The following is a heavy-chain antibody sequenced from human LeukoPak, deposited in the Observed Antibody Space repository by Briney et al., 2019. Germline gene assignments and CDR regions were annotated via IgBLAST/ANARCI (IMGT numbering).Heavy chain of an antibody. CDR2: ISSYNGNT. D-gene: IGHD5-12*01. Sequence: ASVKVSCKASGYTFTSHVINWVRQAPGQGLEWMGWISSYNGNTYYAQNFQGRVTLTTDTSTSTAYMELRSQTSDDTAVYFCARWSGSGDDSNYFDYWGQGTLVTVSS. V-gene: IGHV1-18*01. CDR3: ARWSGSGDDSNYFDY. CDR1: GYTFTSHV. J-gene: IGHJ4*02.